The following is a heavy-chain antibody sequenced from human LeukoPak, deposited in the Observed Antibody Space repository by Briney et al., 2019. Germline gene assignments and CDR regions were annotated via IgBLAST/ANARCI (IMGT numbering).Heavy chain of an antibody. Sequence: PGGSLRLSCAASGFTFSSYAMHWVRQAPGKGLEWVAVISYDGSNKYYADSVKGRFTISRDNSKNTLYLQMNSLRAEDTAVYYCARSYGGNSEYFDYWGQGTLVTVSS. CDR1: GFTFSSYA. CDR2: ISYDGSNK. J-gene: IGHJ4*02. D-gene: IGHD4-23*01. V-gene: IGHV3-30-3*01. CDR3: ARSYGGNSEYFDY.